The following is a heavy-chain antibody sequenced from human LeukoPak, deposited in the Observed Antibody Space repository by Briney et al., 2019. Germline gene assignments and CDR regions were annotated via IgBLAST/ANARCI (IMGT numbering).Heavy chain of an antibody. CDR3: ARGQWIAAAGFFFGPKNGMGV. D-gene: IGHD6-13*01. CDR1: GFTFSSYD. Sequence: GGSLRLSCAASGFTFSSYDMHWVRQATGKGLEWVSAIGTAGDTYYPGSVKGQFTISRENAKNSLYLQMNSLRAGDTAVYYCARGQWIAAAGFFFGPKNGMGVWGQGTTVTVSS. V-gene: IGHV3-13*01. CDR2: IGTAGDT. J-gene: IGHJ6*02.